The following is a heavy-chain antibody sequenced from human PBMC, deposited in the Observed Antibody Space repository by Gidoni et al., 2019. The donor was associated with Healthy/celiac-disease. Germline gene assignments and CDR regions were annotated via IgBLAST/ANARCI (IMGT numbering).Heavy chain of an antibody. Sequence: EVQLLESGGGLVQPGGSLRLSCAASGFTFSSYAMSWVRQAPGKGLEWVSAISGSGGSTYYADSVKGRFTISRDNSKNTLYLQMNSLRAEDTAVYYCAGPTPLPNHYYYYYYMDVWGKGTTVTVSS. CDR3: AGPTPLPNHYYYYYYMDV. CDR2: ISGSGGST. D-gene: IGHD3-16*02. CDR1: GFTFSSYA. V-gene: IGHV3-23*01. J-gene: IGHJ6*03.